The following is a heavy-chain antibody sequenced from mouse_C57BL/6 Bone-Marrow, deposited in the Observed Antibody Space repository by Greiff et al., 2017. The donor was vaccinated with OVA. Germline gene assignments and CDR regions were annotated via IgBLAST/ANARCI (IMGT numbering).Heavy chain of an antibody. CDR3: ARVYYSNYDFDY. CDR2: IYPGSGST. J-gene: IGHJ2*01. D-gene: IGHD2-5*01. V-gene: IGHV1-55*01. Sequence: QVQLQQPGAELVKPGASVKMSCKASGYTFTSYWITWVKQRPGQGLEWIGDIYPGSGSTNYNEKFKSKATLTVDTSSSTAYMQLSSLTSEDSAVYYCARVYYSNYDFDYWGQGTTLTVSS. CDR1: GYTFTSYW.